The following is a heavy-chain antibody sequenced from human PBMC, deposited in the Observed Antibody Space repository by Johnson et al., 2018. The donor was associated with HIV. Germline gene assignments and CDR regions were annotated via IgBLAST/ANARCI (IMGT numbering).Heavy chain of an antibody. CDR2: INSDGSST. Sequence: VQLVESGGGLVQPGGSLRLSCAASGFTFSSHWMHWVRQAPGKGLVWVSRINSDGSSTSYADSVKGRFTISRDNAKNSLYLQMNSLRAEDTAVYYCARDRIPYNWNYEGDAFDIWGQGTMVTVSS. V-gene: IGHV3-74*01. CDR3: ARDRIPYNWNYEGDAFDI. J-gene: IGHJ3*02. D-gene: IGHD1-7*01. CDR1: GFTFSSHW.